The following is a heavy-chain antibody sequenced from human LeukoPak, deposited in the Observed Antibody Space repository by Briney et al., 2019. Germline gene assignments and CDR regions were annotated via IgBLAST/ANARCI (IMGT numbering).Heavy chain of an antibody. CDR3: ARGDVSAVACGY. V-gene: IGHV3-21*01. Sequence: GGSLRLSCAASGFTFSSYSMNWVHQAPGKGLEWVSSISSSSSHIYYADSVKGRFTISRDNAKNSLYLQMNSLRAEDTAVYYCARGDVSAVACGYWGQGTLVTVSS. J-gene: IGHJ4*02. CDR1: GFTFSSYS. D-gene: IGHD6-19*01. CDR2: ISSSSSHI.